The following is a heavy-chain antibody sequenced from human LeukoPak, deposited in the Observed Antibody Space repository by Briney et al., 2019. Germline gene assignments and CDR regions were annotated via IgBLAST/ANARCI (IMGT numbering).Heavy chain of an antibody. J-gene: IGHJ4*02. Sequence: GRSLRLSCTASGFTFSSYGMHWVRLGPGKGLEWVAVISYDGSNKYYADSVKGRFTISRDNSKNTLYLQMNSLRAEDTAVYYCARALYYYDSSGSCDYWGQGTLATVSS. CDR3: ARALYYYDSSGSCDY. D-gene: IGHD3-22*01. V-gene: IGHV3-30*03. CDR1: GFTFSSYG. CDR2: ISYDGSNK.